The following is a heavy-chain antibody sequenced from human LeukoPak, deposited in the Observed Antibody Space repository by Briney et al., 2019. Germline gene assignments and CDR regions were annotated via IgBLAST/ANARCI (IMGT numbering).Heavy chain of an antibody. D-gene: IGHD6-19*01. J-gene: IGHJ4*02. CDR1: GYSISSGYY. V-gene: IGHV4-38-2*02. CDR3: ARVRAVAGLFDY. CDR2: IYHSGST. Sequence: SETLSLTCTVSGYSISSGYYWGWIRQPPGKGLEWIGSIYHSGSTYYNPSLKSRVTISVDTSKNQFSLKLSSVTAADTAVYYCARVRAVAGLFDYWGQGTLVTVSS.